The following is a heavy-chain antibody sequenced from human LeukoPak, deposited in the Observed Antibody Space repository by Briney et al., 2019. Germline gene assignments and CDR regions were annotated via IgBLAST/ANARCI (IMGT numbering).Heavy chain of an antibody. V-gene: IGHV3-48*02. Sequence: GGSLRLSCAASGFIFSNYGMNWVRQAPGKGLEWVSYISSSSSTIYYADSVKGRFTISRDNAKNSLYLQMNSLRDEDTAVYYCARGDWAVAGTRGSIDYWGQGTLVTVSS. J-gene: IGHJ4*02. CDR1: GFIFSNYG. CDR2: ISSSSSTI. D-gene: IGHD6-19*01. CDR3: ARGDWAVAGTRGSIDY.